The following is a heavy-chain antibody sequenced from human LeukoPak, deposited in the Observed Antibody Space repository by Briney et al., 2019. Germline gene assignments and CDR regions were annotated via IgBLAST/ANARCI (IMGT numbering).Heavy chain of an antibody. CDR2: IYSGGST. Sequence: GGSLRLSCAASGFTVSSNHMSWVRQAPGKGLEWVSVIYSGGSTNYADSVKGRFTISRDNSKNTLYLQMNSLRAEDTAVYYCARDSRSFDAFDIWGQGTMVTVSS. CDR1: GFTVSSNH. V-gene: IGHV3-66*01. J-gene: IGHJ3*02. CDR3: ARDSRSFDAFDI.